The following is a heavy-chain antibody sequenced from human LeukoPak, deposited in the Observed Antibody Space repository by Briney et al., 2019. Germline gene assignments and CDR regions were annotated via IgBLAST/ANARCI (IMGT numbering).Heavy chain of an antibody. Sequence: PSETLSLTCAVYGGSFSGYYWSWIRQPPGKGLEWIGEINHSGSTNYNPSLKSRVTISVDTSKNQFSLKLSSVTAADTAVYYCARLVLGYGGSPWGQGTLVTVSS. CDR3: ARLVLGYGGSP. J-gene: IGHJ5*02. V-gene: IGHV4-34*01. D-gene: IGHD4-23*01. CDR2: INHSGST. CDR1: GGSFSGYY.